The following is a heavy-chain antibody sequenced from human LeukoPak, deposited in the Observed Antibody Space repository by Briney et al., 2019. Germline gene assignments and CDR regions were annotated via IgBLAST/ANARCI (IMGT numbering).Heavy chain of an antibody. CDR3: ARALVVAATPPWYYGMDV. CDR1: GGTFSSYA. D-gene: IGHD2-15*01. CDR2: IIPILGIA. J-gene: IGHJ6*02. Sequence: ASVKLSCNASGGTFSSYAISWVRQAPGQGLEWMGRIIPILGIANYAQKFQGSVTITADKPTSTAYMALSSLRSEDTAVYYCARALVVAATPPWYYGMDVWGQGTTVTVSS. V-gene: IGHV1-69*04.